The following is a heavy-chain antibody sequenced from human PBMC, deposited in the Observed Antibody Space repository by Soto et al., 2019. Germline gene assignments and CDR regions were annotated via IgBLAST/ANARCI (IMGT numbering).Heavy chain of an antibody. CDR2: ISAYNGNT. J-gene: IGHJ6*02. CDR1: GYTFTSYG. CDR3: ARDAYIGYGGYYDYGMDV. D-gene: IGHD5-18*01. V-gene: IGHV1-18*01. Sequence: ASVKVSCKASGYTFTSYGISWVRQAPGQGLEWMGWISAYNGNTNYAQKLQGRVTMTTDTSTSTAYMELRSLRSDETAVYYCARDAYIGYGGYYDYGMDVWGQGTTVTVSS.